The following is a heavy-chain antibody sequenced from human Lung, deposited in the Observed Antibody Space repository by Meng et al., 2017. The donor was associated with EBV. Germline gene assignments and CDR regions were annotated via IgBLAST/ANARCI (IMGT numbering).Heavy chain of an antibody. Sequence: QVQLQASGPGMVKPSQPLPLTCAVSGGSISSGGYYWSWIRQPPGKGLEWIGYIYYSGSTYYNPSLKSRVTISVDTSKNQFSLKLSSVTAADTAVYYCARSREERPFDYWGQGTLVTVSS. CDR2: IYYSGST. CDR1: GGSISSGGYY. J-gene: IGHJ4*02. V-gene: IGHV4-30-4*01. CDR3: ARSREERPFDY. D-gene: IGHD1-26*01.